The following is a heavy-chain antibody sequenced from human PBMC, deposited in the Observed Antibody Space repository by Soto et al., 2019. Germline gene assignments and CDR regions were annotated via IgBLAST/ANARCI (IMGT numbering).Heavy chain of an antibody. V-gene: IGHV3-30-3*01. J-gene: IGHJ4*02. CDR2: ISYDGSNK. CDR1: GFTFSSYA. D-gene: IGHD6-6*01. Sequence: LRLSCAASGFTFSSYAMHWVRQAPGKGLEWVAVISYDGSNKYYADSVKGRFTISRDNSKNTLYLQMNSLRAEDTAVYYCARGKYSPSYFDYWGQGTLVTVSS. CDR3: ARGKYSPSYFDY.